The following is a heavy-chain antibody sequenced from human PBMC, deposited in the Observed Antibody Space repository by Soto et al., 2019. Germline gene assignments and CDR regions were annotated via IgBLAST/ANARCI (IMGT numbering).Heavy chain of an antibody. D-gene: IGHD6-13*01. CDR2: INHSGST. CDR1: GGSFSGYY. CDR3: ARVISSWYDFDY. J-gene: IGHJ4*02. V-gene: IGHV4-34*01. Sequence: SETLSLTCAVYGGSFSGYYWSWIRQPPGKGLEWIGEINHSGSTNYNPSLKSRVTISVDTSKNKFSLKLSSVTAADTAVYYCARVISSWYDFDYWGQGTLVTVSS.